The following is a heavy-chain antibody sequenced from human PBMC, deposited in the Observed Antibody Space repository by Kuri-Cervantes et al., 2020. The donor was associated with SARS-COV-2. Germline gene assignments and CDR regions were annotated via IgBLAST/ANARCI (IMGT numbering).Heavy chain of an antibody. CDR3: ARHYDFWTGYFPF. Sequence: SETLSLTCTVSGGSISSYYWSWIRQPPGKGLEWIGYTSYSGNTNSNLSLKSRVTMSVDTSKNQFSLEMTSVTAADTAIYYCARHYDFWTGYFPFWGQGILVTVSS. CDR1: GGSISSYY. CDR2: TSYSGNT. J-gene: IGHJ4*02. V-gene: IGHV4-59*01. D-gene: IGHD3-3*01.